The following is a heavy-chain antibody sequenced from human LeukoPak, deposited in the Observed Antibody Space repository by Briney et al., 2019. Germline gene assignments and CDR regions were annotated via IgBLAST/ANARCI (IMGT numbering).Heavy chain of an antibody. D-gene: IGHD3-3*01. CDR1: GFTVSSNY. Sequence: GGSLRLSCAASGFTVSSNYMSWVRQARGKGLEWVSVIYSGGSTYYADSVKGRFTISRDNSKNTLYLQMNSLRAEDTAVYYCARESSRYDFWSGYYRDWGQGTLVTVSS. V-gene: IGHV3-66*02. J-gene: IGHJ4*02. CDR3: ARESSRYDFWSGYYRD. CDR2: IYSGGST.